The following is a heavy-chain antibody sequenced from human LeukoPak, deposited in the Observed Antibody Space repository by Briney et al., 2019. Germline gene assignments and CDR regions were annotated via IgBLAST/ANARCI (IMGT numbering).Heavy chain of an antibody. CDR2: IYYSGST. Sequence: PSETLPLTCTVSGGSISSYYWSWIRQPPGKGLEWIGYIYYSGSTNYNPSLKSRVTISVDTSKNQFSLKLSSVTAADTAVYYCARWDQDSSAYYYFDYWGQGTLVTVSS. CDR1: GGSISSYY. V-gene: IGHV4-59*08. D-gene: IGHD3-22*01. CDR3: ARWDQDSSAYYYFDY. J-gene: IGHJ4*02.